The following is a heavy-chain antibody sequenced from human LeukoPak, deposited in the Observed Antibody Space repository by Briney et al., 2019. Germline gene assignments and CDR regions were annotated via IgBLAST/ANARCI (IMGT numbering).Heavy chain of an antibody. D-gene: IGHD3-22*01. CDR1: GFTVSSYT. Sequence: GGSLRLSCAASGFTVSSYTMSWVRQAPGKGLEWVSSISFSNSYIYDADSVKGRFTISRDNVKNSLYLQMNSLRAEDTAVYYCARGRGDSSGYYSNPPHFDYWGQGTLVTVSS. CDR3: ARGRGDSSGYYSNPPHFDY. CDR2: ISFSNSYI. J-gene: IGHJ4*02. V-gene: IGHV3-21*01.